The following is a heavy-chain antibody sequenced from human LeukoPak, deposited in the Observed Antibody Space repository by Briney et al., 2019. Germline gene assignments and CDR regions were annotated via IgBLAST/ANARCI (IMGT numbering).Heavy chain of an antibody. CDR3: ARDPSITIFGVGLDGGNWFDP. D-gene: IGHD3-3*01. CDR1: GFTFSSYA. J-gene: IGHJ5*02. Sequence: PGRSLRLSCAASGFTFSSYAMHWVRQAPGKGLEWVAVISYDGSNKYYADSVKGRFTISRDNSKNTLYLQMNSLRAEDTAVYYCARDPSITIFGVGLDGGNWFDPWGQGTLVTVSS. V-gene: IGHV3-30*04. CDR2: ISYDGSNK.